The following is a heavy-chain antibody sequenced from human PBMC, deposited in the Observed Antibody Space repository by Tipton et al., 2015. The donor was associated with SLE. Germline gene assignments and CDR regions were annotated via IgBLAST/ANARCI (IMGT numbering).Heavy chain of an antibody. CDR2: IYYRGST. CDR3: ARIYDFWSGYPSASGAFDT. Sequence: TLSLTCTVSGGSISSYYWSWIRQPPGKGLEWIGYIYYRGSTNYNPSLKSRVTMSLDTSKNQFSLKLSSVTAADTAMYYCARIYDFWSGYPSASGAFDTWGQGTMVTVSS. V-gene: IGHV4-59*01. J-gene: IGHJ3*02. D-gene: IGHD3-3*01. CDR1: GGSISSYY.